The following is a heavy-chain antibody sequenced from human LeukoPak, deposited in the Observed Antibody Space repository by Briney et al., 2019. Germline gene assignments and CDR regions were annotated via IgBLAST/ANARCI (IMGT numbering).Heavy chain of an antibody. D-gene: IGHD6-13*01. CDR3: ARHAGADTSSWYYFDY. J-gene: IGHJ4*02. V-gene: IGHV4-59*08. CDR2: SYYSGYT. Sequence: PSETLSLTCTVSGGSISSYYWSWIRQPPGKGLEWIGYSYYSGYTNYNPSLKSRVTISVDTSKNQFSLRLSSVTAADTAVYYCARHAGADTSSWYYFDYWGQGTLVTVSS. CDR1: GGSISSYY.